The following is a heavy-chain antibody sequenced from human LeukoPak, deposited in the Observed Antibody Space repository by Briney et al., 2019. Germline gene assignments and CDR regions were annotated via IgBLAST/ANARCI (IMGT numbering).Heavy chain of an antibody. J-gene: IGHJ5*02. Sequence: SETLSLTCTVSGGSLSSGGYYWRWIRQHPGTGLEWIGYIYYSGSTYYNPSLKSRVTISVDTSKNQFSLKLSSVTAADTAVYYCARAPIVLMVYAKRDTNWFDPWGQGTLVTVSS. CDR1: GGSLSSGGYY. D-gene: IGHD2-8*01. V-gene: IGHV4-31*03. CDR2: IYYSGST. CDR3: ARAPIVLMVYAKRDTNWFDP.